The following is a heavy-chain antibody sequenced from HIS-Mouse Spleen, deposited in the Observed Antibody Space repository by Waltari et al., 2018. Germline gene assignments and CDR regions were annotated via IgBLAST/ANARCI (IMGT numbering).Heavy chain of an antibody. V-gene: IGHV3-15*01. D-gene: IGHD3-9*01. CDR3: IATTGY. CDR1: GFTFSNAW. J-gene: IGHJ4*02. Sequence: EVQLVESGGGLVEPGGSLRLSCAASGFTFSNAWMSWVRQAPGKGLEWVGRIKSKTDDGTPDYAAPVKGRFTISRDDSKNTLYLQMNSLKTEDTAVYYCIATTGYWGQGTLVTVSS. CDR2: IKSKTDDGTP.